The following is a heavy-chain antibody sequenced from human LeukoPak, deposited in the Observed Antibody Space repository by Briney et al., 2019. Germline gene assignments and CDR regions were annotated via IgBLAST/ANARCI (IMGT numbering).Heavy chain of an antibody. J-gene: IGHJ4*02. CDR1: GGSISSYY. D-gene: IGHD3-10*01. CDR2: FYHGGST. CDR3: AKTLLRGLYYFDR. Sequence: SETLSLTCTVSGGSISSYYWSWIRQPPGKGLEWIGTFYHGGSTYYNPSLKSRVTMSVDTSKNQFSLILNSVTAADTAIYYCAKTLLRGLYYFDRWGQGTLVTVSS. V-gene: IGHV4-59*04.